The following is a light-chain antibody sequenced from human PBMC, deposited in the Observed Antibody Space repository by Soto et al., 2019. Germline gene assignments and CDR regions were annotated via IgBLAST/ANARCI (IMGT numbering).Light chain of an antibody. J-gene: IGKJ1*01. CDR3: QQYYDLRT. CDR1: QSISTW. Sequence: DIQMTQSPSTLSATVGDRVTITCRASQSISTWLAWYQQKPGKAPKLLIYDASSLEVGVPSRFSGSGSRTEFTLNISRLQPDDYGTYYCQQYYDLRTFGQGTKVDIX. CDR2: DAS. V-gene: IGKV1-5*01.